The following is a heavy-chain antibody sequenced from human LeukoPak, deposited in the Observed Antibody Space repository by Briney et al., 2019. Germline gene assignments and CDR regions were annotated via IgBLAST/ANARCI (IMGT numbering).Heavy chain of an antibody. CDR2: ISGSGGST. D-gene: IGHD3-22*01. Sequence: SGGSLRLSCAASGFTFSSYAMSGVRQAPGKGLEWVSAISGSGGSTYYADSVKGRFTISRDNSKNTLYLQMNSLRAEDTAVYYCAKLHYYDSSGFDYWGQGTLVTVSS. CDR3: AKLHYYDSSGFDY. V-gene: IGHV3-23*01. J-gene: IGHJ4*02. CDR1: GFTFSSYA.